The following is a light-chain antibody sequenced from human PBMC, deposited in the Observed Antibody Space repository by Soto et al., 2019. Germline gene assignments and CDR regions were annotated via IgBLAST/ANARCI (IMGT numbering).Light chain of an antibody. J-gene: IGKJ1*01. CDR1: QSVSSSY. CDR3: QQYGSSPWT. V-gene: IGKV3-20*01. CDR2: GAS. Sequence: EIVLTQSPGTLSLSPVERATLSFRASQSVSSSYLGWYQQKPGQAPRLLIYGASSRATGIPGRFSGSGSGTDFTLTISRLEPEDFAVYYCQQYGSSPWTFGQGTKVDIK.